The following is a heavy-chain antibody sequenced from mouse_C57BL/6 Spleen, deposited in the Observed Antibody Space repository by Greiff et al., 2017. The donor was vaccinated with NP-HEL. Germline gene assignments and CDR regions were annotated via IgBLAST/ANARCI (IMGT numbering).Heavy chain of an antibody. V-gene: IGHV1-59*01. CDR1: GYTFTSYW. CDR3: ARSHDGYYNFDY. D-gene: IGHD2-3*01. CDR2: IDPSDSYT. Sequence: VQLQQPGAELVRPGTSVKLSCKASGYTFTSYWMHWVKQRPGQGLEWIGVIDPSDSYTNYNQKFKGKATLTVDTSSSTAYMQLSSLTSEDSAVYYCARSHDGYYNFDYWGQGTTLTVSS. J-gene: IGHJ2*01.